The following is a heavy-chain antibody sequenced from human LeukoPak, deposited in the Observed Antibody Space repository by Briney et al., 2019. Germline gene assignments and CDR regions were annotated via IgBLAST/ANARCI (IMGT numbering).Heavy chain of an antibody. CDR3: ARTLVPPGGYSGQNGVFDY. CDR1: GDSVSSNSAA. CDR2: TYYRSKWYN. Sequence: SQTLSLTCAISGDSVSSNSAAWNWIRQSPSRGLEWLGRTYYRSKWYNDYAVSVKSRITINPDTSKNQFSLQLNSVTPEDTAVYYCARTLVPPGGYSGQNGVFDYWGQGTLVTVSS. J-gene: IGHJ4*02. D-gene: IGHD5-12*01. V-gene: IGHV6-1*01.